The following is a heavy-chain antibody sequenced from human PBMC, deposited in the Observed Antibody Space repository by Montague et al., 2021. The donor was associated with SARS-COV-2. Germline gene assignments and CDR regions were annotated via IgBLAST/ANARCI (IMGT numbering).Heavy chain of an antibody. J-gene: IGHJ3*02. V-gene: IGHV4-59*01. CDR2: IYHSCTT. CDR1: GGSFSGYY. D-gene: IGHD3-3*02. Sequence: SETLSLTCIVSGGSFSGYYWSWIRQPPAKGLEWIGYIYHSCTTNFNPSLTRRVTMSLDTSKKQFSLRLSSVTAADTAVYYCARTFLDATMSPPHAFDIWGQGTLVTVSS. CDR3: ARTFLDATMSPPHAFDI.